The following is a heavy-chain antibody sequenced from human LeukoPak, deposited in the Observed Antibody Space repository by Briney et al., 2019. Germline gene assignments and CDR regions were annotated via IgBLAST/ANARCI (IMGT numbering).Heavy chain of an antibody. CDR3: ARDTHHLQLWLRGAFDI. V-gene: IGHV3-7*01. CDR2: IKQDGSEK. CDR1: GFTFSSYG. J-gene: IGHJ3*02. Sequence: PGGSLRLSCAASGFTFSSYGMSWVRQAPGKGLEWVANIKQDGSEKYYVDSVKGRFTISRDNAKNSLYLQMNSLRAEDTAVYYCARDTHHLQLWLRGAFDIWGQGTMVTVSS. D-gene: IGHD5-18*01.